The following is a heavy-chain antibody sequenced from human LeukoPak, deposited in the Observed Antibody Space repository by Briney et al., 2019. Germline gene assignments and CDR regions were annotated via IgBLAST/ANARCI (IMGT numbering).Heavy chain of an antibody. CDR3: AGASAGSLQWLSPLDY. J-gene: IGHJ4*02. CDR2: IYASGST. V-gene: IGHV4-61*02. CDR1: GGSISSSNYY. Sequence: SETLSLTCTVSGGSISSSNYYWSWVRQSAGKGLEWIGRIYASGSTNYNPSLKSRVTISLDTFKNQLSLKLTSVTAADTAVYYCAGASAGSLQWLSPLDYWGQGTLVTVSS. D-gene: IGHD6-19*01.